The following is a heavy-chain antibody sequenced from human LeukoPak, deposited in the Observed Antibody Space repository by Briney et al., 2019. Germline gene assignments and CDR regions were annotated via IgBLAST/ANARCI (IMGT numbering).Heavy chain of an antibody. CDR2: IIPIFGTA. CDR1: TXXXXA. V-gene: IGHV1-69*01. CDR3: ARGGYSYGFFDP. D-gene: IGHD5-18*01. J-gene: IGHJ5*02. Sequence: TXXXXAMSWVRQAPGQGLEWMGGIIPIFGTANYTQKFQGRVTITADESTSTAYMELSSLRSEDTAVYYCARGGYSYGFFDPWGQGTLVTVSS.